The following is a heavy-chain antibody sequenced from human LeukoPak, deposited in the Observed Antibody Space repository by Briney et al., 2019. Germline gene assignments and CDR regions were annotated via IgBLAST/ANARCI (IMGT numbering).Heavy chain of an antibody. V-gene: IGHV3-21*01. J-gene: IGHJ3*02. CDR3: ARAMYSSGWHNAFDI. Sequence: GGSLRLSCAASGFTFSSYSMNWVRQAPGKGLEWVSSISSSSSQIYYADSVKGRLTISRDNAKNSLYLQMNSLRAEDTAMYYCARAMYSSGWHNAFDIWGQGTMVTVSS. D-gene: IGHD6-19*01. CDR2: ISSSSSQI. CDR1: GFTFSSYS.